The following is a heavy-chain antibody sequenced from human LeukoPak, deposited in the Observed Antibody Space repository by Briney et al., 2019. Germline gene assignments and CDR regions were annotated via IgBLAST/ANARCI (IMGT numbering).Heavy chain of an antibody. CDR1: GGTFSSYA. V-gene: IGHV1-69*13. J-gene: IGHJ4*02. CDR2: IIPILGTA. D-gene: IGHD3-22*01. Sequence: AASVKVSCKASGGTFSSYAISWVRQAPGQGLEWMGGIIPILGTANYAQKFQGRVTITADESTSTAYMELSSLRSEDTAVYYCAGDLEEMIVVAIPYYWGQGTLVTVSS. CDR3: AGDLEEMIVVAIPYY.